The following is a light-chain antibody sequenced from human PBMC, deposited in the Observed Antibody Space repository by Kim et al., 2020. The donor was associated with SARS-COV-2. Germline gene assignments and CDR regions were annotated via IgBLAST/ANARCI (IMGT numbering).Light chain of an antibody. CDR3: QQYGSSPYT. Sequence: EVVLTQSPDTLSLSPGERATLSCRASQSVSTSSLAWYQQRSGQAPRLLIYAASRRATGIPDRFSGSASGKDFALTITRLEPEDFAVYFCQQYGSSPYTFGQGTKLEI. CDR1: QSVSTSS. J-gene: IGKJ2*01. V-gene: IGKV3-20*01. CDR2: AAS.